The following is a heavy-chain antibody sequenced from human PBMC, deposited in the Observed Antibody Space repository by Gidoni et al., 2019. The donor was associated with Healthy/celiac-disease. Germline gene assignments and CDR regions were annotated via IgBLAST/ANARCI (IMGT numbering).Heavy chain of an antibody. J-gene: IGHJ6*03. CDR2: IWYDGSNK. D-gene: IGHD2-2*01. V-gene: IGHV3-33*01. CDR1: GFTFSSYG. Sequence: QVQLVESGGGVVQPGRSRRLSCAASGFTFSSYGMHWVRQAPGTWLECVAVIWYDGSNKYYADSVKVRFTISRDNSKNTLYLQMNSLRAEDTAVYYCAAEDIVVVPAAVHYYYMDVWGKGTTVTVSS. CDR3: AAEDIVVVPAAVHYYYMDV.